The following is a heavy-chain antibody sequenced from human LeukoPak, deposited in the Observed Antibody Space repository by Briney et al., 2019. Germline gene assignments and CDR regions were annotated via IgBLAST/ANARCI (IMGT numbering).Heavy chain of an antibody. Sequence: SETLSLTCAVYGGSFSGYYWSWIRQPPGKGVEWIGEINHSGSTNYNPSLKGRVTISVDTSKNQFSLKLSSVTAADTAVYYCARGGRDILTGYYVDYWGQGTLVTVSS. CDR3: ARGGRDILTGYYVDY. V-gene: IGHV4-34*01. CDR1: GGSFSGYY. D-gene: IGHD3-9*01. CDR2: INHSGST. J-gene: IGHJ4*02.